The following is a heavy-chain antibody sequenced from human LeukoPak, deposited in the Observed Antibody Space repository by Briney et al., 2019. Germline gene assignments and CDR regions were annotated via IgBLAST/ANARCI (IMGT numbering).Heavy chain of an antibody. CDR3: ARHYGP. J-gene: IGHJ5*02. V-gene: IGHV4-39*01. CDR1: GGSISSTTYC. Sequence: SETLSLTCTVSGGSISSTTYCWSWVRQPPGKGLEWIGCMYYSGSTYYSSSLKGRVTISLDTPKNQFSLRLNSVTAADTAVYYCARHYGPWGQGTLVTVSS. CDR2: MYYSGST. D-gene: IGHD3-10*01.